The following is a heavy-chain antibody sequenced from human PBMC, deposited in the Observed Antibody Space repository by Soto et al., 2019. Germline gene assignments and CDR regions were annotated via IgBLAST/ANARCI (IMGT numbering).Heavy chain of an antibody. CDR1: GGSFSGYY. D-gene: IGHD3-22*01. Sequence: SETLSLTCAVYGGSFSGYYGSWIRQPPGKGLEWIGEINHSGSTNYNPSLKSRVTISVDTSKNQFSLKLSSVTAADTAVYYCARAGDYYDSSGHGGWFDPWGQGTLVTSPQ. CDR2: INHSGST. J-gene: IGHJ5*02. V-gene: IGHV4-34*01. CDR3: ARAGDYYDSSGHGGWFDP.